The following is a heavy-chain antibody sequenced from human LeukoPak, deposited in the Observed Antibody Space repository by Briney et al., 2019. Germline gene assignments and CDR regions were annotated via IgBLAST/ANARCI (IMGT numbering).Heavy chain of an antibody. Sequence: PSETLSMSYTACGGSISSYYWAWIRRPPGKGQEWIGTIYQSGSPYYKPSLKSRVTISVDTSKKQFSLKLSSVTAADTAVYYCARGLDCSGGSCFPFDYWGQGTLVTVTS. J-gene: IGHJ4*02. CDR2: IYQSGSP. D-gene: IGHD2-15*01. V-gene: IGHV4-39*01. CDR3: ARGLDCSGGSCFPFDY. CDR1: GGSISSYY.